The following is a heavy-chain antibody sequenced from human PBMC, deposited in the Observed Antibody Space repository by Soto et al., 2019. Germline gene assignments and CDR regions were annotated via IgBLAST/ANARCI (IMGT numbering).Heavy chain of an antibody. J-gene: IGHJ6*02. CDR1: GFTFSSYG. CDR2: IWYDGSNK. Sequence: PVGSLRLSCAASGFTFSSYGMHWVRQAPGKGLEWVAVIWYDGSNKYYADSVKGRFTISRDNSKNTLYLQMNSLRAEDTAVYYCARDQLDDYSNYGYYYYYGMDVWGQGTTVTVSS. CDR3: ARDQLDDYSNYGYYYYYGMDV. V-gene: IGHV3-33*01. D-gene: IGHD4-4*01.